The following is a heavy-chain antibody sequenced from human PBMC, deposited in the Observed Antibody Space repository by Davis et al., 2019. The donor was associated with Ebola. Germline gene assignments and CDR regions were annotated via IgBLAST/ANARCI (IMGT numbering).Heavy chain of an antibody. J-gene: IGHJ3*01. CDR2: IYYSGST. CDR1: GGSVSSGGHY. CDR3: ARDYWATEGAFEV. V-gene: IGHV4-61*08. Sequence: MPSETLSLTCTVSGGSVSSGGHYWSWIRQPPGKGLEWIAYIYYSGSTHYNPSLKSRVTMSVDMSKNQFSLRLTSVTAADTAMYYCARDYWATEGAFEVWGQGTLVTVAS. D-gene: IGHD2-8*02.